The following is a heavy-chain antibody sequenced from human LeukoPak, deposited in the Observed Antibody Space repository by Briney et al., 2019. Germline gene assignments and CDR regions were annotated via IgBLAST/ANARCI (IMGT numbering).Heavy chain of an antibody. V-gene: IGHV3-11*06. J-gene: IGHJ3*02. D-gene: IGHD6-19*01. CDR1: GFTFSDYY. CDR3: ATGIAVAGTRAFDI. Sequence: GGSLRLSCAASGFTFSDYYMSWIRLAPGKGLEWVSYISSSSSYTNYADSVKGRFTISRDNAKNSLYLQMNSLRAEDTAVYYCATGIAVAGTRAFDIWGQGTMVTVSS. CDR2: ISSSSSYT.